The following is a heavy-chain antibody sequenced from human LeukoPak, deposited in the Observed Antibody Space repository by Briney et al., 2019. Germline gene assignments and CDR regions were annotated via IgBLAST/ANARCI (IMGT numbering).Heavy chain of an antibody. J-gene: IGHJ5*02. CDR3: ARAIVGYNWFDP. CDR2: INHSGST. CDR1: GGSFSGYY. V-gene: IGHV4-34*01. D-gene: IGHD2-15*01. Sequence: SETLSLTCAVYGGSFSGYYLSWIRQPPGKGLEWIGEINHSGSTNYNPSLKSRVTISVDTSKNQFSLKLSSVTAADTAVYYCARAIVGYNWFDPWGQGTLVTVSS.